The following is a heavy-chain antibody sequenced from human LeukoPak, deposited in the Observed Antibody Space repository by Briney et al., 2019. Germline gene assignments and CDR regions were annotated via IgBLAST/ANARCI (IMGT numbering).Heavy chain of an antibody. CDR1: GGSISSYY. J-gene: IGHJ3*02. D-gene: IGHD3-3*01. CDR3: ARDFDFWSSRNNDAFDI. Sequence: PSETLSLTSTVSGGSISSYYWSWIRQPPGKGLEWFGYIYYSGSTNYNPSLTSRVTISVDTSKNQFSLKLSSVTAADTAVYYCARDFDFWSSRNNDAFDIWGQGTMVTVSS. CDR2: IYYSGST. V-gene: IGHV4-59*01.